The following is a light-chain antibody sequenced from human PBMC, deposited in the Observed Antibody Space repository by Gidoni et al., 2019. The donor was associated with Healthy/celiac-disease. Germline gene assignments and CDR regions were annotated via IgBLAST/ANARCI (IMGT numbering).Light chain of an antibody. Sequence: SYELTQTPSVSVSTGQTARITCSGDALPKQYAYWYQQKPGQAPVLVIYKDCERPSGIPERFSGSSAGTTVTLTISGVQAEDDADYYCQSADSSGTYVVFGGGTELTVL. CDR1: ALPKQY. CDR2: KDC. CDR3: QSADSSGTYVV. J-gene: IGLJ2*01. V-gene: IGLV3-25*03.